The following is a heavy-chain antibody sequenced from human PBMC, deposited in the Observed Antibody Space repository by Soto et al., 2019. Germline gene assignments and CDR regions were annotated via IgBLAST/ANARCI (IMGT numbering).Heavy chain of an antibody. D-gene: IGHD5-12*01. CDR3: ARDQGWLDYGVDV. Sequence: SETLSLTCTVSGVSISPYYWSWIRQPPGKGLEWIGYIYYSGSTKYNPSLKSRVTISVDTSKNQFSLKLSSVTAADTAVYYCARDQGWLDYGVDVWGQGTTVTVSS. CDR2: IYYSGST. CDR1: GVSISPYY. J-gene: IGHJ6*02. V-gene: IGHV4-59*01.